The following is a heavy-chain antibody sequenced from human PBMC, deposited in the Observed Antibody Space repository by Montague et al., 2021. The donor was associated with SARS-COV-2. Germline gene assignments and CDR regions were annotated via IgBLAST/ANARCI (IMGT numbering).Heavy chain of an antibody. V-gene: IGHV3-11*03. D-gene: IGHD3-10*01. CDR3: ASFTMARGAPGYGMDV. CDR1: GFPFSDCY. Sequence: SLRLSCAASGFPFSDCYMTWIRQAPGKGLEWLSYISTRSTYTNYADSVKGRFTISRDDAKNSLYLQMNSLRAEDTAVYYCASFTMARGAPGYGMDVWGQGTTVTVSS. J-gene: IGHJ6*02. CDR2: ISTRSTYT.